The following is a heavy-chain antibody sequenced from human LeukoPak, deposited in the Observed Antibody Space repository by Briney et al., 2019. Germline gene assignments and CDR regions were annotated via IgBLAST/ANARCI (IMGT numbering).Heavy chain of an antibody. CDR2: ISGSGGST. Sequence: GGSLRLSCAASGFTFSSFAMSWVRQAPGKGLEWVSAISGSGGSTYYADSVKGRFSISRDNSKNTLYLQMNSLRAENTAVYYCAKAELVGAAGAVGYWGQGTLVTVSS. CDR1: GFTFSSFA. D-gene: IGHD2-15*01. CDR3: AKAELVGAAGAVGY. V-gene: IGHV3-23*01. J-gene: IGHJ4*02.